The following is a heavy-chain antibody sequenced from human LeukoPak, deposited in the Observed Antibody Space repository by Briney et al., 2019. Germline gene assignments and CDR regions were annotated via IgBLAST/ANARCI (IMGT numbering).Heavy chain of an antibody. D-gene: IGHD3-10*01. CDR1: GGSISSSSYY. Sequence: PSETLSLTCTVSGGSISSSSYYWGWIRQPPGKGLEWIGSIYYSGSTYYNPSLKGRVTISVDTSKNQFSLKLSSVTAADTAVYYCARRWEMVRGVIIYFDYWGQGTLVTVSS. V-gene: IGHV4-39*01. CDR2: IYYSGST. J-gene: IGHJ4*02. CDR3: ARRWEMVRGVIIYFDY.